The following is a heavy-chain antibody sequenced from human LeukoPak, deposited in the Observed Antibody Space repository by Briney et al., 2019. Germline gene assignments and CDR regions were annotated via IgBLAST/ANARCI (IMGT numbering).Heavy chain of an antibody. Sequence: ASVKVSCKASGYTFTSYYMHWVRQAPGQGLEWMGIINPSGGSTSYAQKFQGRVTMTRDTSTSTVYVELSSLRSEDTAVYYCARCRVRRLVCIWGQGTMVTVSS. J-gene: IGHJ3*02. D-gene: IGHD4-17*01. CDR3: ARCRVRRLVCI. V-gene: IGHV1-46*01. CDR2: INPSGGST. CDR1: GYTFTSYY.